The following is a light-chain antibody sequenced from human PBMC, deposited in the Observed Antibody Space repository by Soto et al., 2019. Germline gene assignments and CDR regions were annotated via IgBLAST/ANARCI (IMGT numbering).Light chain of an antibody. CDR3: QQYGSSPWT. Sequence: EIVLTQSPGTLSLSLGERATLSCRASQSITNNYLAWYQQQPGQAPRLLIYLASNRAAGIPDRFSGSGSGADFTLTIYRLEPEDFAVYHCQQYGSSPWTFGQGTKVDI. CDR2: LAS. V-gene: IGKV3-20*01. CDR1: QSITNNY. J-gene: IGKJ1*01.